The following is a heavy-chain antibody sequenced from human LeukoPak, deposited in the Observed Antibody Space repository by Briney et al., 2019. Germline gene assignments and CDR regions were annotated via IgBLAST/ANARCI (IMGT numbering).Heavy chain of an antibody. Sequence: PGRSLRLSCAASGFTFSSYAMSWVRQAPGKGLEWVSAISGSGGSTYYAESVKGRHNISRDNSKNTLYLQMNSLRAEDTAVYYCAKRGTSRDYWGQGTLVTVSS. CDR3: AKRGTSRDY. CDR1: GFTFSSYA. J-gene: IGHJ4*02. CDR2: ISGSGGST. V-gene: IGHV3-23*01. D-gene: IGHD1-1*01.